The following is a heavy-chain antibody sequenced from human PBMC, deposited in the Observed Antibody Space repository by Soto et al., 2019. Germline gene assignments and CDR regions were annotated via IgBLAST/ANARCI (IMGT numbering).Heavy chain of an antibody. V-gene: IGHV4-4*02. CDR1: SGSISSGNW. D-gene: IGHD6-13*01. CDR2: IYYTGAT. CDR3: ARVFSAGSGWMYYFDF. J-gene: IGHJ4*02. Sequence: QVQLQESGPGLVESSGTLSLTCEVASGSISSGNWWSWFRQPPGKGLEWIGEIYYTGATNYNPSLKSRVTMAIDKSTDQFSLNLRSATAANTAVYYWARVFSAGSGWMYYFDFWGQGILVSVSS.